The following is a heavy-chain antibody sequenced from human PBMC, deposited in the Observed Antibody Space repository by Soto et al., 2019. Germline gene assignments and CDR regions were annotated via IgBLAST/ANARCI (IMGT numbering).Heavy chain of an antibody. D-gene: IGHD6-6*01. J-gene: IGHJ4*02. V-gene: IGHV4-4*02. CDR2: IYHSGST. CDR1: GCSISSSNW. Sequence: QVQLQESGPGLVKPSGTLSLTCAVSGCSISSSNWWSWVRQPPGKGLEWIGAIYHSGSTNYNPSLKSRVTISGDKSKNQCSLKLSSVTAADTAVYYCAGGRIAARPESVDYWGQGTLVTVSS. CDR3: AGGRIAARPESVDY.